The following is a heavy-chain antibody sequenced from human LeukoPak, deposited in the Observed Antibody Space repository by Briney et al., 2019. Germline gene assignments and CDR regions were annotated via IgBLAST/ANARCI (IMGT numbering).Heavy chain of an antibody. V-gene: IGHV4-59*01. J-gene: IGHJ4*02. CDR2: IYYSGST. CDR3: ARGQYSGSDLTL. Sequence: PSETLSLTCTVSGGSISSYYWSWIRQPPGKGLEWIGYIYYSGSTNYNPSLKSRVTISVDTSKNQFSLKLSSVTAADTAVYYCARGQYSGSDLTLWGQGTLVTVSS. D-gene: IGHD1-26*01. CDR1: GGSISSYY.